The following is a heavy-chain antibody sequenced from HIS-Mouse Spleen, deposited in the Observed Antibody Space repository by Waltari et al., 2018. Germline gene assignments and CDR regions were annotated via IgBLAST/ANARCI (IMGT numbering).Heavy chain of an antibody. Sequence: EVQLVESGGGLVQPGGSLRLSCAASGFTFSSYWMPWFRQAPGKGLVWVSRINSDGSSTSYADSVKGRFTISRDNAKNTLYLQMNSLRAEDTAVYYCALAAAGPGYFDYWGQGTLVTVSS. CDR2: INSDGSST. D-gene: IGHD6-13*01. CDR3: ALAAAGPGYFDY. V-gene: IGHV3-74*01. CDR1: GFTFSSYW. J-gene: IGHJ4*02.